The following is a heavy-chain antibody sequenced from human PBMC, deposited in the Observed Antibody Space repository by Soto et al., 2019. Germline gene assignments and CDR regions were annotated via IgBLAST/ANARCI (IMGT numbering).Heavy chain of an antibody. CDR2: IIPILGIA. CDR3: ARVYSSSWYYYYGMDV. D-gene: IGHD6-13*01. V-gene: IGHV1-69*02. CDR1: GGTFSSYT. Sequence: ASVKVSCKASGGTFSSYTISWVRRAPGQGLEWMGRIIPILGIANYAQKFQGRVTITADKSTSTAYMELSSLRSEDTAVYYCARVYSSSWYYYYGMDVWGQGTTVTVSS. J-gene: IGHJ6*02.